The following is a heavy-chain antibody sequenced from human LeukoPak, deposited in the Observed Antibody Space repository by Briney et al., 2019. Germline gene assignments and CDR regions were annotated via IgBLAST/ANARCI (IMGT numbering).Heavy chain of an antibody. Sequence: SETLSLTCAVYGESFSGYYWSWIRQPPGKGLEWIGEINHSGSTNYNPSLKSRVTIPVDTSKNQFSLKLSSVTAADTAVYYCATGYFDWFLDYWGQGTLVTVSS. D-gene: IGHD3-9*01. CDR1: GESFSGYY. V-gene: IGHV4-34*01. CDR2: INHSGST. J-gene: IGHJ4*02. CDR3: ATGYFDWFLDY.